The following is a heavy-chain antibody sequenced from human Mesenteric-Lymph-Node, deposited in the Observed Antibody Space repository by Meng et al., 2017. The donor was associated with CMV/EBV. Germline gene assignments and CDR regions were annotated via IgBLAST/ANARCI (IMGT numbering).Heavy chain of an antibody. CDR2: IYSGGST. Sequence: GESLKISCAASGFTVISHYMSWVRQAPGKGLEWVSIIYSGGSTYFADSVKGRFTLSRDNPKNTVYLQMISLRPEDSAVYYCARDHYYDSSGYRWGQGTLVTVSS. J-gene: IGHJ4*02. V-gene: IGHV3-66*02. CDR3: ARDHYYDSSGYR. CDR1: GFTVISHY. D-gene: IGHD3-22*01.